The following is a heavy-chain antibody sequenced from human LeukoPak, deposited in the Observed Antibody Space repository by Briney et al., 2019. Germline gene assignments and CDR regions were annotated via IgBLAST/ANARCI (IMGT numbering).Heavy chain of an antibody. CDR3: AREEYSSGASFDY. Sequence: GGSLRLSCAASGFXFSSYWMHWVRQAPGKGLVWVSRINSDGSSTSYADSVKGRFTISRDNAKNTLYLQMNSLRAEDTAVYYCAREEYSSGASFDYWGQGTLVTVSS. V-gene: IGHV3-74*01. CDR1: GFXFSSYW. J-gene: IGHJ4*02. D-gene: IGHD6-19*01. CDR2: INSDGSST.